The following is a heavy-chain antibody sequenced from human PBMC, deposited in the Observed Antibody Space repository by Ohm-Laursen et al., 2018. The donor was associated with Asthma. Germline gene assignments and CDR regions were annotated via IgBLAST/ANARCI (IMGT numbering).Heavy chain of an antibody. V-gene: IGHV1-69*10. J-gene: IGHJ3*02. CDR1: GGNFDTYA. D-gene: IGHD6-6*01. CDR3: ARSRQQLVRYDGFDI. Sequence: SVKVSCKPSGGNFDTYAITWVRQAPGQGLEWVGVIIPLFGLPNYAQKFKGRVTITADKSTSTAYMDLTSLTSEDTAVYYCARSRQQLVRYDGFDIWGQGTMVTVSS. CDR2: IIPLFGLP.